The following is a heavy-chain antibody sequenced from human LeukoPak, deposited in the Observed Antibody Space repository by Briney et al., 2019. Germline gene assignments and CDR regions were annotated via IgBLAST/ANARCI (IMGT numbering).Heavy chain of an antibody. Sequence: SQTLSLTCTVSGGSISSGGYYWSWIRQHPGKGLEWIGYIYYSGSTYYNPSLKSRVTISVDTSKNQFSLKLSSVTAADTAVYYCAGGGSDMSSLNRYNWFDPWGQGTLVTVSS. CDR3: AGGGSDMSSLNRYNWFDP. CDR1: GGSISSGGYY. J-gene: IGHJ5*02. V-gene: IGHV4-31*03. CDR2: IYYSGST. D-gene: IGHD6-6*01.